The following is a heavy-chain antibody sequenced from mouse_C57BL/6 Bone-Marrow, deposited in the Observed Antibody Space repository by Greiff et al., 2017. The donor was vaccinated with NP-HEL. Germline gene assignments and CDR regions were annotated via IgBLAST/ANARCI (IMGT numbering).Heavy chain of an antibody. D-gene: IGHD1-1*01. Sequence: QVQLKQPGAELVKPGASVKMSCKASGYTFTSYWITWVKQRPGQGLEWIGDIYPGSGSTNYNEKFKSKATLTVDTSSSTAYMQLSSLTSEDSAVYYCARRGLLRFPLDVWGTGTTVTVSS. CDR3: ARRGLLRFPLDV. CDR2: IYPGSGST. CDR1: GYTFTSYW. J-gene: IGHJ1*03. V-gene: IGHV1-55*01.